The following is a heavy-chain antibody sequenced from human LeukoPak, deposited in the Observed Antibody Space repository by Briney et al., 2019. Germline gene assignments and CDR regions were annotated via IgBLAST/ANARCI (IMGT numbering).Heavy chain of an antibody. V-gene: IGHV3-23*01. CDR1: GFTFSSYA. J-gene: IGHJ4*02. CDR2: ISGSGDST. Sequence: GGSLRLSCAASGFTFSSYAMSWVRQTPGKGQEWLSVISGSGDSTFYADSVKGRFTISRDNSKNTLDLQMNSLRAEDTAVYYCAKWLDNMGGFDYWGQGTLVTVSS. CDR3: AKWLDNMGGFDY. D-gene: IGHD1-26*01.